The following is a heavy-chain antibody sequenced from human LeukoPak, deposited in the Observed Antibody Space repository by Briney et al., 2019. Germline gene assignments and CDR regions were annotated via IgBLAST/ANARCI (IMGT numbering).Heavy chain of an antibody. Sequence: GESLRISCKASGYSFTTYWISWVRQMPGKGLEWMGRIDPSDSYTNYSPSFQGHVTISADKSISTAYLQWSSLKASDTAIYCRARRQLPDAFDIWGQGTMVTVSS. CDR3: ARRQLPDAFDI. CDR1: GYSFTTYW. J-gene: IGHJ3*02. CDR2: IDPSDSYT. V-gene: IGHV5-10-1*01. D-gene: IGHD2-2*01.